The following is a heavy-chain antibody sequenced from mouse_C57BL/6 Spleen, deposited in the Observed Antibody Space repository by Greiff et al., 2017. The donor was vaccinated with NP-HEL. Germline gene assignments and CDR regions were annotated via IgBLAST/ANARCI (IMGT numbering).Heavy chain of an antibody. CDR2: IRNKANGYTT. CDR3: ARYDIYDGYYFDY. Sequence: EVQLVESGGGLVQPGGSLSLSCAASGFTFTDYYMSWVRQPPGKALEWLGFIRNKANGYTTEYSASVKGRFTISRDNSQSILYLQMNALRAEDSATYYCARYDIYDGYYFDYWGQGTTLTVSS. J-gene: IGHJ2*01. CDR1: GFTFTDYY. V-gene: IGHV7-3*01. D-gene: IGHD2-3*01.